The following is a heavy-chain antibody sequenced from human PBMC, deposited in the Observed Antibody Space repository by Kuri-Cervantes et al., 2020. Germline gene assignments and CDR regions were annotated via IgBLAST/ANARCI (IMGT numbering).Heavy chain of an antibody. CDR1: GFIFSRYS. CDR3: SCLYGDFDY. Sequence: GASLKISCAASGFIFSRYSLHWVRQAPGKGLEWVAVMSSDGRNEYYVDPVKGRFPISRDNSKNTLYLQMNSLRAEDTAVHYCSCLYGDFDYWGQGTLVTVSS. CDR2: MSSDGRNE. V-gene: IGHV3-30*03. J-gene: IGHJ4*02. D-gene: IGHD4/OR15-4a*01.